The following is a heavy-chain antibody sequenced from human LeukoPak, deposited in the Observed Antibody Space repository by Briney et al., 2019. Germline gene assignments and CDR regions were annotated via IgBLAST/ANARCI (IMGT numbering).Heavy chain of an antibody. J-gene: IGHJ4*02. Sequence: ASVKVSCKASGYTFISYDINWVRQATGQGLEWMGWMNPNSGITGYAQKFQGRVSKTRNTSINTAYMELSSLRSEDTAVYYCARGLYYYDSNGRTPYDYWGQGTLVTVSS. CDR3: ARGLYYYDSNGRTPYDY. CDR1: GYTFISYD. V-gene: IGHV1-8*01. CDR2: MNPNSGIT. D-gene: IGHD3-22*01.